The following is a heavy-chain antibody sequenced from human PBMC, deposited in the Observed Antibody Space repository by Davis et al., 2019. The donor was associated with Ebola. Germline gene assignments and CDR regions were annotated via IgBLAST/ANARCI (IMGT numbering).Heavy chain of an antibody. CDR2: IYYNGRT. CDR1: GASISSGTYY. J-gene: IGHJ2*01. V-gene: IGHV4-39*07. Sequence: SETLSLTCTVSGASISSGTYYWGWVRQPPGKGLEWIGAIYYNGRTYYNSSLESRVTISLDTSKNQFSLKLRSVTAADTAVYFCARLSGLFSSSSGALYFDLWGRGTLVSVSS. CDR3: ARLSGLFSSSSGALYFDL. D-gene: IGHD6-6*01.